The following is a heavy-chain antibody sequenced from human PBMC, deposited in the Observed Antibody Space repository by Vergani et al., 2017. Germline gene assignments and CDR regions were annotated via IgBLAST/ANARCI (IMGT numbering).Heavy chain of an antibody. V-gene: IGHV3-66*02. CDR3: TRSACVSTTCYGHYFNL. Sequence: VELLESGGGLAQPGGSLRVSCSASGFRVTTYYMSWVRQAPGKVLEWVSVIKGYGRTSYAESVRGRITISRDTSRNAVYLLMNILRVEYTSVYYCTRSACVSTTCYGHYFNLWGHGILVTVSS. D-gene: IGHD2/OR15-2a*01. J-gene: IGHJ4*01. CDR1: GFRVTTYY. CDR2: IKGYGRT.